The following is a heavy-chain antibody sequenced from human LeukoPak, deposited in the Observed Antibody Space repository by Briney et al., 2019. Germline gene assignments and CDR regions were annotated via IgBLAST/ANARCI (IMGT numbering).Heavy chain of an antibody. J-gene: IGHJ4*02. V-gene: IGHV3-66*01. Sequence: GGSLRLSCAASGFTVSSNYMSWVRQAPGKGLEWVSVIYSGGSTYYADSVKGRFTISRDNSKNTLYLQMNSLRAEDTAVYYCARGRLGAVPAACYFDYWGQGTLVTVSS. D-gene: IGHD2-2*01. CDR3: ARGRLGAVPAACYFDY. CDR1: GFTVSSNY. CDR2: IYSGGST.